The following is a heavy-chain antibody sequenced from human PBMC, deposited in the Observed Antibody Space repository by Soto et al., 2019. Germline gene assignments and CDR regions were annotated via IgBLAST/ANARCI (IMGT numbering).Heavy chain of an antibody. D-gene: IGHD3-3*01. CDR1: GGSISSSSYY. CDR3: ARHGPLLEWLLKDGFDP. CDR2: IYYSGST. V-gene: IGHV4-39*01. J-gene: IGHJ5*02. Sequence: SETLSLTCTVSGGSISSSSYYWGWIRQPPGKGLEWIGSIYYSGSTYYNPSLKSRVTISVDTSKNQFSLKLSSVTAADTAVYYCARHGPLLEWLLKDGFDPWGQGTLVTVSS.